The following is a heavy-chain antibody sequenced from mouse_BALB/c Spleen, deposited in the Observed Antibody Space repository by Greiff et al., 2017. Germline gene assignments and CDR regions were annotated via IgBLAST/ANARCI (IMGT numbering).Heavy chain of an antibody. J-gene: IGHJ1*01. V-gene: IGHV2-6-5*01. CDR3: AKHERLLRRYWYFDV. CDR2: IWGGGST. D-gene: IGHD2-3*01. Sequence: VKLVESGPGLVAPSQSLSITCTVSGFSLTDYGVSWIRQPPGKGLEWLGVIWGGGSTYYNSALKSRLSISKDNSKSQVFLKMNSLQTDDTAMYYCAKHERLLRRYWYFDVWGAGTTVTVSS. CDR1: GFSLTDYG.